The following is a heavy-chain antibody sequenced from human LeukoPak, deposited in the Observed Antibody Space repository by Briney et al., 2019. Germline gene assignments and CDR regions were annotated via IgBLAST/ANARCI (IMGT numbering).Heavy chain of an antibody. CDR3: AREGGSYYGAYYYYMDV. D-gene: IGHD1-26*01. Sequence: ASVKVSCKASGYTFTSYYMHWVRQAPGQGLEWMGIINPSGGSTNYAQKFQGRVTMTRDTSTNTVYMELSSLRSEDTALYYCAREGGSYYGAYYYYMDVWGKGTTVTVSS. V-gene: IGHV1-46*01. CDR2: INPSGGST. J-gene: IGHJ6*03. CDR1: GYTFTSYY.